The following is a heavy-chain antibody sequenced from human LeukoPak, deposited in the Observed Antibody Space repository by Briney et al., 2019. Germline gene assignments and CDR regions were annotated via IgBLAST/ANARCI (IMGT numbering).Heavy chain of an antibody. J-gene: IGHJ3*02. CDR1: GFTFSSYG. Sequence: TGGSLRLSCAASGFTFSSYGMSWVRQAPGKGLEWVSAISGSGGSTYYADSVKGRFTISRDNSKNTLYLQMNSLRAEDTAVYYCAKDLNEVGATGAFDIWGQGTMVTVSS. D-gene: IGHD1-26*01. CDR3: AKDLNEVGATGAFDI. V-gene: IGHV3-23*01. CDR2: ISGSGGST.